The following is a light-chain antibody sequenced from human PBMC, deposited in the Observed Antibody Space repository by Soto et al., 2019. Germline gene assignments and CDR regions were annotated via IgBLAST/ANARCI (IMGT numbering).Light chain of an antibody. J-gene: IGLJ3*02. CDR2: EVS. CDR1: SSDVGSYNL. V-gene: IGLV2-23*02. Sequence: QSALTQPASVSGSPGQSITISCTGTSSDVGSYNLVSWYQQHPGKAPKLMIYEVSKRLSGVSNRFSGSKSGNTASLTISGLQAEDEADYYCCSYAGSSPVFGGGTKLTVL. CDR3: CSYAGSSPV.